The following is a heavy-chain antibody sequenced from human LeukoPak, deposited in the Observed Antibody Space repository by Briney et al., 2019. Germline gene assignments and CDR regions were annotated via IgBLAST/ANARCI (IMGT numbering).Heavy chain of an antibody. CDR1: GGSISSYY. V-gene: IGHV4-59*01. D-gene: IGHD2-15*01. CDR2: IYYSGST. CDR3: ARDRSGGSYYYYYYMDV. Sequence: SETLSLTCTVSGGSISSYYWSWIRQPPGKGLEWIGYIYYSGSTNYNPSLKSRVTISVDTSKNQFSLKLSSVTAADTAVYYCARDRSGGSYYYYYYMDVWGKGTTVTVSS. J-gene: IGHJ6*03.